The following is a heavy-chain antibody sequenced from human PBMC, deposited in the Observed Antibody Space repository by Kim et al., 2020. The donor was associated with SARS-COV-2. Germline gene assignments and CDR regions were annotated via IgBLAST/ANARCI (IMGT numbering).Heavy chain of an antibody. V-gene: IGHV4-61*02. J-gene: IGHJ3*02. Sequence: SETLSLTCTVSGVSISSGSYYWSWIRQPAGKGLEWIGRIYTSGSTNYNASLKCRVTISVDTTTNHFSLKLISVTAADTAVYYCARDRHHYYGGGWDAFDIWGQGTMVTVSS. CDR3: ARDRHHYYGGGWDAFDI. CDR2: IYTSGST. D-gene: IGHD3-10*01. CDR1: GVSISSGSYY.